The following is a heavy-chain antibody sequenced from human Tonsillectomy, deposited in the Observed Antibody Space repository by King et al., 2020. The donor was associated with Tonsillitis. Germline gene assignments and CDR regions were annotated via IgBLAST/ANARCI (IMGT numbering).Heavy chain of an antibody. CDR2: IYYSWST. Sequence: QLQESGPGLVKPSETLSLTCTVSGGSITTSSYYWGWIRQPPGKGLEWNGSIYYSWSTYYNPSLRSRVTISVDTSKNQFSLKLSSVTAADTAVYYCARHSGYYDSSGYSYDHWGQGTLVTVSS. D-gene: IGHD3-22*01. CDR1: GGSITTSSYY. CDR3: ARHSGYYDSSGYSYDH. V-gene: IGHV4-39*01. J-gene: IGHJ4*02.